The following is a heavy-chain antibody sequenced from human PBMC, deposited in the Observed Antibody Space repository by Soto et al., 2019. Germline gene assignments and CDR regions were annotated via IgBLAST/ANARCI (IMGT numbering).Heavy chain of an antibody. CDR2: IHSGGST. CDR3: ARDPASGGDGFDI. CDR1: GLSVSDNY. Sequence: GALRLSCAASGLSVSDNYMNWVRQTPGKGLEWVSIIHSGGSTNYADSVKGRFTVSRDMSKNTVYLQMNSLRAEDTALYYCARDPASGGDGFDIWGQGTMVTVSS. D-gene: IGHD3-10*01. J-gene: IGHJ3*02. V-gene: IGHV3-66*01.